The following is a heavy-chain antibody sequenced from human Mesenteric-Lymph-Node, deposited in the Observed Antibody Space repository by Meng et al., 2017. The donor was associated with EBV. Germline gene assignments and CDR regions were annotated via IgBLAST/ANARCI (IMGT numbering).Heavy chain of an antibody. J-gene: IGHJ4*02. CDR3: ARRREYSSGWPIDY. CDR2: IFHSGIT. V-gene: IGHV4-4*01. D-gene: IGHD6-19*01. CDR1: GDSLPSTNW. Sequence: QWQLQERGQGLVSPAWALSLTCAVSGDSLPSTNWWSWVRQPPGKGLEWIGEIFHSGITNYNPSLKSRITLSVDKSKNLFSLNLSSVTAADTAVYFCARRREYSSGWPIDYWGQGTLVTVSS.